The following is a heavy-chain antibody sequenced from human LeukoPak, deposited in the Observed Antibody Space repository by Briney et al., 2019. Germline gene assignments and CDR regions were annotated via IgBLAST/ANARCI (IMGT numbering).Heavy chain of an antibody. Sequence: ASVKVSCKASGYTFIGRYMHWVRQAPGQGLEWMGWIDPNSGGTNYAQRFQGRVTMTRDTSISTGYMDLSRLTSDDSAVYYCAVLRGYSSGWSGPFDDWGQGTLVTVSS. J-gene: IGHJ4*02. CDR3: AVLRGYSSGWSGPFDD. D-gene: IGHD6-19*01. CDR1: GYTFIGRY. CDR2: IDPNSGGT. V-gene: IGHV1-2*02.